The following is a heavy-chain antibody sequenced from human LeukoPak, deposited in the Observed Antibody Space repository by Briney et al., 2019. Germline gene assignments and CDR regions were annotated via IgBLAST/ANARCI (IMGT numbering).Heavy chain of an antibody. CDR2: IWFDGSLK. J-gene: IGHJ4*02. V-gene: IGHV3-33*06. D-gene: IGHD3-3*01. Sequence: GGSLRLSCAASGFTFSSYAMNWVRQAPGKGLEWVSIIWFDGSLKYYADSVKGRFTISRDDSKNTLYLQMDSLRAEDTAVYYCAKSAYYDFWSGYYTFDYWGQGTLVTVSS. CDR1: GFTFSSYA. CDR3: AKSAYYDFWSGYYTFDY.